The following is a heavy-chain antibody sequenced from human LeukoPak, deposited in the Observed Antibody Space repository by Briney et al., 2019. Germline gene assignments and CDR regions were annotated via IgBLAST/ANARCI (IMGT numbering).Heavy chain of an antibody. CDR1: GYTFSTYP. Sequence: ASVKVSCKASGYTFSTYPMNWVRQAPGQGLEWMGIIYPSGGSTSYAQKFQGRVTMTRDTSTSTVYMELSSLRSEDTAVYYCARDKDVLLWFGESVYYYYGMDVWGQGTTVTVSS. D-gene: IGHD3-10*01. V-gene: IGHV1-46*01. CDR3: ARDKDVLLWFGESVYYYYGMDV. J-gene: IGHJ6*02. CDR2: IYPSGGST.